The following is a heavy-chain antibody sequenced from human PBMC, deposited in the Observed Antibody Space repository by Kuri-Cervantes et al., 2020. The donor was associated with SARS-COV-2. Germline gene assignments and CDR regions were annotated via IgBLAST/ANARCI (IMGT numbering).Heavy chain of an antibody. D-gene: IGHD3-10*01. CDR2: ISSSSSYI. J-gene: IGHJ4*02. V-gene: IGHV3-21*01. CDR3: ARDRGVRGWYFDY. CDR1: GFTFSSYS. Sequence: GGSLRFSCAASGFTFSSYSMNWVRQAPGKGLEWVSSISSSSSYIYYADSVKGRFTISRDNAKNSLYLQMNSLRAEDTAVYYCARDRGVRGWYFDYWGRGTLVTVSS.